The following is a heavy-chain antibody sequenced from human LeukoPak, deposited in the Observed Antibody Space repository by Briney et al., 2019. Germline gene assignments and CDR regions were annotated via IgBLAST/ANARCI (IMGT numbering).Heavy chain of an antibody. CDR1: GFNFNDKA. CDR3: AKTPYSSGRSPFDY. Sequence: GGSLRLSCVASGFNFNDKAMHWVRQAPGKGLEWVSSISWNSDFIDYADSVEGRFTVSRDNAKTSLYLQMNSARDEDTAFYYCAKTPYSSGRSPFDYWGQGTLVTVSS. V-gene: IGHV3-9*01. D-gene: IGHD6-19*01. J-gene: IGHJ4*02. CDR2: ISWNSDFI.